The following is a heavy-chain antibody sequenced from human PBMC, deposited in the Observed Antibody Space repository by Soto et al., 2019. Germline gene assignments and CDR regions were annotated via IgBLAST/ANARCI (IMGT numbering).Heavy chain of an antibody. CDR1: GYTFTGYY. Sequence: QVQLVQSGAEVKKPGASVKVSCKASGYTFTGYYMHWVRQAPGQGLEWMGWINPNSGGTNYAQKFQGRVTMTSDTSISTAHMELSSLRSEDTAVYYCARRAETNGWNGFGADKYYFDFWGQGTLVTVSS. J-gene: IGHJ4*02. CDR3: ARRAETNGWNGFGADKYYFDF. CDR2: INPNSGGT. D-gene: IGHD1-1*01. V-gene: IGHV1-2*02.